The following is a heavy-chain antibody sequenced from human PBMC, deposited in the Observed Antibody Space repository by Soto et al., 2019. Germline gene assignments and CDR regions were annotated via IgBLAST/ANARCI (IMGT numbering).Heavy chain of an antibody. CDR2: INHSGSK. CDR1: GGSFSGYY. CDR3: AIQVAPGVLRYPESYWG. D-gene: IGHD3-9*01. Sequence: QVQLQQWGAGLLKPSETLSLTCAVYGGSFSGYYWSWIRQPPGKGLEWIGEINHSGSKSYNPSLKGRVIISVDTSKNQFSLKLSSVTAADTAVYYCAIQVAPGVLRYPESYWGWGQGTLVTVSS. V-gene: IGHV4-34*01. J-gene: IGHJ4*02.